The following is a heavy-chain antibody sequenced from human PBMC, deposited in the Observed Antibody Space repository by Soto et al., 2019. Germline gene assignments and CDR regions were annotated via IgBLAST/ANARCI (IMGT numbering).Heavy chain of an antibody. CDR2: INHSGST. V-gene: IGHV4-34*01. CDR3: ARFYYDSSGYDY. J-gene: IGHJ4*02. Sequence: PSETLSLTCAVYGGSFSGYYWSCIRQPPGKGLEWIGEINHSGSTNYNPSLKSRVTISVDTSKNQFSLKLSSVTAADTAVYYCARFYYDSSGYDYWGQGTMVTVSS. D-gene: IGHD3-22*01. CDR1: GGSFSGYY.